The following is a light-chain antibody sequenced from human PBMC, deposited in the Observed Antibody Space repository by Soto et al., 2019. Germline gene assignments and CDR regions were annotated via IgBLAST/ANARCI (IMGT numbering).Light chain of an antibody. CDR2: EVS. Sequence: HSVLAQPSSVSGSPGQSITISCTGTSTDVGGYNYVSWYQHHPGKGPKLIIYEVSNRPSGVSDRFSGSKSGNKASLIISNLEAEDESDYYCGSYTSTDTPFVFGTGTKVT. J-gene: IGLJ1*01. CDR3: GSYTSTDTPFV. CDR1: STDVGGYNY. V-gene: IGLV2-14*01.